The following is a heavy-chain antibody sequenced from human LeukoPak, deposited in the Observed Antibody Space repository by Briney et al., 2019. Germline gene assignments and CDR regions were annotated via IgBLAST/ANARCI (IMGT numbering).Heavy chain of an antibody. D-gene: IGHD1-26*01. CDR1: GGSFSGYY. J-gene: IGHJ5*02. CDR2: INHSGST. V-gene: IGHV4-34*01. Sequence: PSETLSLTCAVYGGSFSGYYWSWIRQPPGKGLEWIGEINHSGSTNYNPSLKSRVTISVDTSKNQFSLKLSSVTAADTAVYYCARGWGGSYYFPYNWFDPLGPGNPGHRLL. CDR3: ARGWGGSYYFPYNWFDP.